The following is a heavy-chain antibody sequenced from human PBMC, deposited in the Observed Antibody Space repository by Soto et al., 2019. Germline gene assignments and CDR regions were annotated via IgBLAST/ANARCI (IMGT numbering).Heavy chain of an antibody. Sequence: PSETLSLTCAVSGCSISSSNWWSWVRQPPGKGLEWIGEIYHSGSTNYNPSLKSRVTISVDKSKNQFSLKLSSVTAADTAVYYCARLLHGYGEVLDYYYYYGMDVWGQGTTVS. CDR1: GCSISSSNW. J-gene: IGHJ6*02. V-gene: IGHV4-4*02. D-gene: IGHD4-17*01. CDR2: IYHSGST. CDR3: ARLLHGYGEVLDYYYYYGMDV.